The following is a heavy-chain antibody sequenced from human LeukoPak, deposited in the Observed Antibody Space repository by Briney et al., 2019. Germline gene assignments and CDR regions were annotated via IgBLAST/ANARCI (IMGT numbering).Heavy chain of an antibody. V-gene: IGHV3-21*01. Sequence: PGQSLRLSCAASGFTFSSYSINWVRQAPGKGLEWVSSISSSSSYIYYADSVQGRFTISRDNAKNSLYLQMNSLRAEDTAVYYCARDAGTYDFDYWGQGTLVTVSS. CDR3: ARDAGTYDFDY. CDR1: GFTFSSYS. J-gene: IGHJ4*02. CDR2: ISSSSSYI. D-gene: IGHD4-17*01.